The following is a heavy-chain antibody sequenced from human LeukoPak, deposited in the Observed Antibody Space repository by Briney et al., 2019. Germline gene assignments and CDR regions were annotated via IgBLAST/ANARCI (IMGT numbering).Heavy chain of an antibody. Sequence: GASVKVSCKASGYTFTSYDINWVRQATGQGLEWMGWMNPNGGNTGYAQKFQGRVTMTRNTSISTAYMELSSLRSEDTAVYYCARGPGYYDSSGYSGEFDYWGQGTLVTVSS. D-gene: IGHD3-22*01. V-gene: IGHV1-8*01. CDR1: GYTFTSYD. J-gene: IGHJ4*02. CDR2: MNPNGGNT. CDR3: ARGPGYYDSSGYSGEFDY.